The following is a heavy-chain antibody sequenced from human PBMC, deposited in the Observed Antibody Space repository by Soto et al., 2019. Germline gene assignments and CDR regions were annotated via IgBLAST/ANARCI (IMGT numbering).Heavy chain of an antibody. Sequence: GGSLRLSCAASGITFSSFGMHWVRQVPGKGLEWVAVISYDGSNKYYADSVKGRFTISRDNSKNTLYLQMNSLRAEDTAVYYCAPGPFWSGYWDYWGERILVTVSS. CDR3: APGPFWSGYWDY. CDR1: GITFSSFG. V-gene: IGHV3-30*03. CDR2: ISYDGSNK. J-gene: IGHJ4*02. D-gene: IGHD3-3*01.